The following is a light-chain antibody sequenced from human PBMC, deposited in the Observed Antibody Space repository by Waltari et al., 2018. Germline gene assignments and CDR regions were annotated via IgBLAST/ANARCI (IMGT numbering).Light chain of an antibody. CDR3: QLRGEWTPLT. CDR1: RNVGSY. V-gene: IGKV3-11*01. Sequence: EIVLTQSPATLSLSPGDRATLSCRASRNVGSYLGWYRQKPGQAPRLLIYDASHRPPGITAWLSASWSGTDLTLTISSLGPEDFAVDYSQLRGEWTPLTSGQGTPLE. CDR2: DAS. J-gene: IGKJ5*01.